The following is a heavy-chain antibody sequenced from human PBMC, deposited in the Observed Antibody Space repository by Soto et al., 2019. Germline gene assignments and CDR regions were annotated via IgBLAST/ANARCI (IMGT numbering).Heavy chain of an antibody. Sequence: GGSLRLSCAASGFNFSSYTMNWVRQAPGKGLEWVSSISSSSRYIYYADSVKGRFTISRDDAKNSLYLQMNSLRAEDTAVYYCARSPQYCTNGVCYLALSYYYGMDVWGQGTTVTVSS. CDR1: GFNFSSYT. J-gene: IGHJ6*02. V-gene: IGHV3-21*01. CDR3: ARSPQYCTNGVCYLALSYYYGMDV. D-gene: IGHD2-8*01. CDR2: ISSSSRYI.